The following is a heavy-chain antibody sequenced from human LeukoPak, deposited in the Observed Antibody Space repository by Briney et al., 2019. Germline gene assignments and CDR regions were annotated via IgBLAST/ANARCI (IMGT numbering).Heavy chain of an antibody. D-gene: IGHD3-22*01. Sequence: PGGSLRLSCAASGFTFSDYAMSWVRLAPGKGLEWVSIISASGDYTNYVDSVKGRFTISRDNSKNTLYLQMNSLRAEDTAVYYCARDVSPYDSSGYYIYWGQGTLVTVSS. CDR2: ISASGDYT. V-gene: IGHV3-23*01. CDR1: GFTFSDYA. J-gene: IGHJ4*02. CDR3: ARDVSPYDSSGYYIY.